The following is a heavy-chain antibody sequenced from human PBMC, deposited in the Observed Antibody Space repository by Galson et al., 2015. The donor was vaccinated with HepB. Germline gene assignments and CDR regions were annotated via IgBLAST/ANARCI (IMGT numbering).Heavy chain of an antibody. J-gene: IGHJ5*01. D-gene: IGHD4-11*01. CDR2: NTWNGGRT. CDR1: GFTFDDFG. CDR3: SIDVDTVTTIRVLWFDP. V-gene: IGHV3-20*04. Sequence: SLRLSCEASGFTFDDFGMSWVRQAPGKGLEWVSGNTWNGGRTGYADTVKGRFTISNDKAKKSLYLQMNSLRAEDTAFYYCSIDVDTVTTIRVLWFDPWGQGTLVTVSS.